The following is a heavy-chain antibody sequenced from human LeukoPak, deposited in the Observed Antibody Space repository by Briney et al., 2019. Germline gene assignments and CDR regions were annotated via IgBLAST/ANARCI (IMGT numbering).Heavy chain of an antibody. D-gene: IGHD2-2*01. V-gene: IGHV4-59*01. CDR2: IYYSGST. CDR3: ARPGGYCSSTSCYGHDAFDI. J-gene: IGHJ3*02. Sequence: SETLSLTCTVSGGSISSYYWSWIRQPPGKGLEGIGYIYYSGSTNYNPSLKSRVTISVDTSKNQFSLKLSSVTAADTAVYYCARPGGYCSSTSCYGHDAFDIWGQGTMVTVSS. CDR1: GGSISSYY.